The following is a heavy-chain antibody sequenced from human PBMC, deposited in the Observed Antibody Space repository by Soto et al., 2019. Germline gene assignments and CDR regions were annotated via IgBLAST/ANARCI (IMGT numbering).Heavy chain of an antibody. J-gene: IGHJ4*02. D-gene: IGHD3-10*01. CDR1: GFTFSSYS. Sequence: GSLRLSCAASGFTFSSYSMGWVRQAPGKGLEWVSGFRSGGDDDTTYYADSVRGRFTISRDNSKNTLFLQMNSLRAEDAAIYYCAKKVNSGSGSQFFDYWGQGTLVTVSS. CDR3: AKKVNSGSGSQFFDY. CDR2: FRSGGDDDTT. V-gene: IGHV3-23*01.